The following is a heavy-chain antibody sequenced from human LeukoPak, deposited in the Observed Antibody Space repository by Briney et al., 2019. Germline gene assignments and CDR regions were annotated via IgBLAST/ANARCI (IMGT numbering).Heavy chain of an antibody. V-gene: IGHV1-3*01. CDR3: AITASVISSGSLGSPFDY. CDR1: GYIFTSYA. J-gene: IGHJ4*02. CDR2: INAGNGNT. Sequence: GASVKVSCKASGYIFTSYAMHWVRQAPGQRLEWMGWINAGNGNTKYSQKFQGRVTITRDTSASTAYMELSSLRSEDTAVYYCAITASVISSGSLGSPFDYWGQGALVTVSS. D-gene: IGHD3-3*01.